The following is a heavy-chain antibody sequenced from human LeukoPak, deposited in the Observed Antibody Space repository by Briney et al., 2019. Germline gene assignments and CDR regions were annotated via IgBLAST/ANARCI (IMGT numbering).Heavy chain of an antibody. CDR2: IYYSGST. CDR1: GGSFSSGEYY. Sequence: SQTLSLTCTVSGGSFSSGEYYWSWIRQPPGKGLEWIGHIYYSGSTYYNPSLRGRVTISVGTSKNQFSLKLSSVTAADTAVYYCASGMEGWYFDLWGRGTLVTVSS. J-gene: IGHJ2*01. D-gene: IGHD3-3*01. V-gene: IGHV4-30-4*01. CDR3: ASGMEGWYFDL.